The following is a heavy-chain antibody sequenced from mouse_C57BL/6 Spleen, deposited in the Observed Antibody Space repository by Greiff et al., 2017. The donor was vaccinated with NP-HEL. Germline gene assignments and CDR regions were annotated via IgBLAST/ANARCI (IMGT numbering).Heavy chain of an antibody. J-gene: IGHJ2*01. CDR1: GFTFSSYA. CDR3: ARAGRNYDYGVDY. Sequence: EVKVVESGGGLVKPGGSLKLSCAASGFTFSSYAMSWVRQTPEKRLEWVATISAGGSYTYYPGNVKGRFTISGDNATNNLYLQMSHLKPEDTAMYYCARAGRNYDYGVDYWGQGTTLTVSS. CDR2: ISAGGSYT. V-gene: IGHV5-4*03. D-gene: IGHD2-4*01.